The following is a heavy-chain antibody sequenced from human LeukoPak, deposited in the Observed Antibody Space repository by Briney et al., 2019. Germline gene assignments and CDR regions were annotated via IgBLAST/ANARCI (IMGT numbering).Heavy chain of an antibody. CDR2: ITSGSSYI. D-gene: IGHD3-10*01. CDR3: ASITMVRGALFDY. V-gene: IGHV3-21*01. CDR1: GFTFSSYN. J-gene: IGHJ4*02. Sequence: GGSLRLSCAASGFTFSSYNMNWVRQAPGKGLEWVSSITSGSSYIYYADSVKGRFTISRDNAKNSLYLQMNSLRAEDTAVYYCASITMVRGALFDYWGQGTLVTVSS.